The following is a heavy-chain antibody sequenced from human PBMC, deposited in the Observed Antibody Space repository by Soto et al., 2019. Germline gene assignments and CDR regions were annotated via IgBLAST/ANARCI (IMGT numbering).Heavy chain of an antibody. CDR2: IRSKANNYAT. Sequence: GGSLRLSCAASGFTFSGSAMHWVRQASGKGLEWVGRIRSKANNYATAYAASVKGRFTISRDDSKNTAYLQMNSLKTEDTAVYYCTRATGGFDPWGQGTLVTVSS. CDR1: GFTFSGSA. J-gene: IGHJ5*02. CDR3: TRATGGFDP. D-gene: IGHD3-16*01. V-gene: IGHV3-73*01.